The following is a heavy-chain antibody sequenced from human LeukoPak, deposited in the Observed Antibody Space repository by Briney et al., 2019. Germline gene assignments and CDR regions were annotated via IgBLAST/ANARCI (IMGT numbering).Heavy chain of an antibody. V-gene: IGHV1-18*01. Sequence: ASVKVSCKASGYTFTSYGISWVRQAPGQGLEWMGWISAYNGNTNYAQKLQGRVTMTTDTSTSTAYMELRSLRSDDTAVYYCARAYYDFWSGYYTYLDYWGQGTLVTVSS. CDR2: ISAYNGNT. D-gene: IGHD3-3*01. CDR3: ARAYYDFWSGYYTYLDY. CDR1: GYTFTSYG. J-gene: IGHJ4*02.